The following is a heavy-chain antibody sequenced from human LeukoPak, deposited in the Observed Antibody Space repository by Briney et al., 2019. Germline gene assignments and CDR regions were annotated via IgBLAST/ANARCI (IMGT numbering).Heavy chain of an antibody. J-gene: IGHJ4*02. CDR1: GGSISSGDYY. Sequence: SETLSLTCTVSGGSISSGDYYWSWIRQPPGKCLEWIGYIYYSGSTYYNPSLKSRVTISVDTSKNQFSLKLSSVTAADTAVYYCARDRRVVIDYWGQGTLVTVSS. D-gene: IGHD3-22*01. V-gene: IGHV4-30-4*08. CDR3: ARDRRVVIDY. CDR2: IYYSGST.